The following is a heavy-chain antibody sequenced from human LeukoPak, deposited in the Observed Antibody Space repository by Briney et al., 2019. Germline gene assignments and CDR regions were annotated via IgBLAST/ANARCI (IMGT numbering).Heavy chain of an antibody. V-gene: IGHV3-9*01. Sequence: GGSLRLSCAASGFTFDDYAMHWVRQAPGKGLEWVSGISWNSGSIGYADSVKGRFTLSRDNAKNSLYLQMNSLRAEDTALYYCAKGSGYDSFSTFDPWGQGTLVTVSS. CDR3: AKGSGYDSFSTFDP. CDR1: GFTFDDYA. D-gene: IGHD5-12*01. J-gene: IGHJ5*02. CDR2: ISWNSGSI.